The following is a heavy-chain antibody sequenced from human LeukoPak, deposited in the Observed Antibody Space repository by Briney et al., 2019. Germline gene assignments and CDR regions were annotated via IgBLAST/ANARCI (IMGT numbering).Heavy chain of an antibody. CDR1: GGTFSSYA. Sequence: SVKVSCKASGGTFSSYAISRVRQAPGQGLEWMGGIIPIFGTANYAQKFQGRVTITADKSTSTAYMELSSLRSEDTVVYYCASCSSPPYYYYMDVWGKGTTVTVSS. V-gene: IGHV1-69*06. CDR3: ASCSSPPYYYYMDV. D-gene: IGHD2-2*01. CDR2: IIPIFGTA. J-gene: IGHJ6*03.